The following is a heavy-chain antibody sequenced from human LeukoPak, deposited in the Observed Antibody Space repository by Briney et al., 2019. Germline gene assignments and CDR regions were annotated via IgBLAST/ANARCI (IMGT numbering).Heavy chain of an antibody. CDR3: ARSDGSACDY. Sequence: KVSCKGSSYSFTSYWSGWLRQMPGKRLEGMGIIYPGYSDTRYRRYFEGQVTISAAKSISTAYLKWSSLKASGTAMYYCARSDGSACDYWGQGTLVTVSS. V-gene: IGHV5-51*01. CDR1: SYSFTSYW. J-gene: IGHJ4*02. D-gene: IGHD2-15*01. CDR2: IYPGYSDT.